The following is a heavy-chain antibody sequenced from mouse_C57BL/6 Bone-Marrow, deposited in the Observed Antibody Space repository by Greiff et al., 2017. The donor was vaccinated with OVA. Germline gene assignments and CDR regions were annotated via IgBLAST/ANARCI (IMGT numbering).Heavy chain of an antibody. J-gene: IGHJ1*03. CDR1: GYAFSSSW. CDR2: IYPGDGDT. V-gene: IGHV1-82*01. D-gene: IGHD2-4*01. CDR3: ASLYDYDVDWYFDV. Sequence: VQLQESGPELVKPGASVKISCKASGYAFSSSWMNWVKQRPGKGLEWIGRIYPGDGDTNYNGKFKGKATLTTDKSSSTAYRQLSSLPSEDSAVYVCASLYDYDVDWYFDVWGTGTTVTVSS.